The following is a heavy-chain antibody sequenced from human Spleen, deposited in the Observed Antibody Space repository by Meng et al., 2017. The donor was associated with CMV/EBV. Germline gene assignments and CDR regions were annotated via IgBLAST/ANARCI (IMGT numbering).Heavy chain of an antibody. CDR1: GYTFDDYA. D-gene: IGHD2-2*01. CDR2: ISWNSGSI. V-gene: IGHV3-9*01. CDR3: AKGYCSSTSCPWGYYGMDV. Sequence: SCKAFGYTFDDYAMHWVRQAPGKGLEWVSGISWNSGSIGYADSVKGRFTISRDNAKNSLYLQMNSLRAEDTALYYCAKGYCSSTSCPWGYYGMDVWGQGTTVTVSS. J-gene: IGHJ6*02.